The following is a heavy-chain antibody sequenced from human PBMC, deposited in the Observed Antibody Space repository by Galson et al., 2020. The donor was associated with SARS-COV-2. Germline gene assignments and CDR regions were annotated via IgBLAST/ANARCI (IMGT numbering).Heavy chain of an antibody. CDR3: ARGLCGGDCYLYYGLDV. J-gene: IGHJ6*02. V-gene: IGHV3-53*01. CDR2: IYSGGET. CDR1: GFMVNYNY. Sequence: LSLTCAASGFMVNYNYMSWVRQAPGKGLEWVSVIYSGGETYYADSVRGRFIISRDNSRNTVFLDINSLKADDTAVYYCARGLCGGDCYLYYGLDVWGQGTSVIVSS. D-gene: IGHD2-21*02.